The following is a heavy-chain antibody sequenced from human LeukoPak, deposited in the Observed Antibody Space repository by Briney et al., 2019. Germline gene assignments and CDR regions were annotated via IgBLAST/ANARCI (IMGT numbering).Heavy chain of an antibody. D-gene: IGHD6-19*01. J-gene: IGHJ4*02. CDR3: ARDSPGYSSGWYYFDC. V-gene: IGHV4-4*07. Sequence: PSETLSLTCTVSGGSISGYYWSWTRQPAGKGLEWIGRIYTSGSTNYNPSLKSRVTMSVDTSKNQFSLKLSSVTAADTAVYYCARDSPGYSSGWYYFDCWGQGTLVTVSS. CDR2: IYTSGST. CDR1: GGSISGYY.